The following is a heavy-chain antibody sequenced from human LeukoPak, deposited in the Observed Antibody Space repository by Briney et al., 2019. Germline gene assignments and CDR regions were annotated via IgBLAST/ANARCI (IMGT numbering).Heavy chain of an antibody. V-gene: IGHV3-23*01. D-gene: IGHD6-19*01. CDR2: ISGSGGST. J-gene: IGHJ3*02. Sequence: PGGSLRLSCAASGFTFSSYAMSWVRQAPGKGLEWVSAISGSGGSTYYADSVKGRFTIFRDNSKNTLYLQMNSLRAEDTALYYCAKDQEQWLVAGAFDIWGQGTMVTVSS. CDR3: AKDQEQWLVAGAFDI. CDR1: GFTFSSYA.